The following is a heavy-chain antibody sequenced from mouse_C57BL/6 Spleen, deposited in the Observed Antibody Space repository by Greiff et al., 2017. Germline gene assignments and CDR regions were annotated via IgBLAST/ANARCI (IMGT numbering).Heavy chain of an antibody. V-gene: IGHV1-80*01. J-gene: IGHJ3*01. D-gene: IGHD2-4*01. CDR1: GYAFSSYW. CDR2: IYPGDGDT. Sequence: VQLQQSGAELVKPGASVKISCKASGYAFSSYWMNWVKQRPGKGLEWIGQIYPGDGDTNYNGKFKGKATLTADKSSSTAYMQLSSLTSEDSAVYFCARLSGDYDDAWFAYWGQGTLVTVSA. CDR3: ARLSGDYDDAWFAY.